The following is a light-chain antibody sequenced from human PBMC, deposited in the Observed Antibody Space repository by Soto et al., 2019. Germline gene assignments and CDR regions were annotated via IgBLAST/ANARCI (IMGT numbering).Light chain of an antibody. CDR2: GAS. V-gene: IGKV3-20*01. CDR1: QSVRVN. J-gene: IGKJ1*01. Sequence: IVMTQSPATLSVSPGERATLSCRASQSVRVNVAWYQQKPGKAPRLPIYGASSRATGIPDRFSGSGSGTDFTLTISRLEPEDFAVYYCQQYASSPLTFGQGTKVDIK. CDR3: QQYASSPLT.